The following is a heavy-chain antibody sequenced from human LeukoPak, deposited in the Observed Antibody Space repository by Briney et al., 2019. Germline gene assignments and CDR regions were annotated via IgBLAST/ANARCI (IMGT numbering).Heavy chain of an antibody. Sequence: GGSLRLSCGASGFSFSDYYMSWIRQAPGKGLELVSDISSSHSIVYYADSVKGRFTISRDNAKNSLYLQMNSLRAEDTAVYYCARGTLYGDYPSYWGQGTLVTVSS. J-gene: IGHJ4*02. V-gene: IGHV3-11*04. D-gene: IGHD4-17*01. CDR1: GFSFSDYY. CDR3: ARGTLYGDYPSY. CDR2: ISSSHSIV.